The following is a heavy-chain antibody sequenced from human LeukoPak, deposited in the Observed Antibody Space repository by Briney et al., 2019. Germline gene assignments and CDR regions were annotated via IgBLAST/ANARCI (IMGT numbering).Heavy chain of an antibody. D-gene: IGHD3-10*01. CDR1: GGSISSSSYY. CDR2: IYYSGST. J-gene: IGHJ4*02. CDR3: ARVRVELLWFGESSKYYFDY. Sequence: SETLSLTCTVSGGSISSSSYYWGWIRQPPGKGLEWIGSIYYSGSTYYNPSLKSRVTISVDTSKNQFSLKLSSVTAADTAVYYCARVRVELLWFGESSKYYFDYWGQGTLVTVSS. V-gene: IGHV4-39*07.